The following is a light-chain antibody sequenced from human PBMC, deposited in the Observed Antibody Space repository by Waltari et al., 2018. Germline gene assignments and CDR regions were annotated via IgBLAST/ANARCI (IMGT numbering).Light chain of an antibody. CDR2: KDI. Sequence: SSDLTQSPSVSVSPGQTARITCSGVALPEQYAFWYQQKPGQAPVLVIYKDIERPSGIPERFSGSSSGTTVTLTISGVQAEDEADYYCQSADSSGSLFGGGTKLTVL. CDR3: QSADSSGSL. J-gene: IGLJ2*01. V-gene: IGLV3-25*03. CDR1: ALPEQY.